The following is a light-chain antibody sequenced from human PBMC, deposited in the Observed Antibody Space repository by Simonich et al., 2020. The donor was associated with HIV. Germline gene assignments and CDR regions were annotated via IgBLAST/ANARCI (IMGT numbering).Light chain of an antibody. J-gene: IGKJ5*01. CDR3: QQYNNWSQD. CDR2: GAS. V-gene: IGKV3-15*01. Sequence: EIVMTQSPATLSVSPGERATLSCRASQSVSSNLAWYQQKPGQAPRLLIYGASTRATGISARFSGSGSGTEFTLTISSVQSEDFAVYYCQQYNNWSQDFGQGTRLEIK. CDR1: QSVSSN.